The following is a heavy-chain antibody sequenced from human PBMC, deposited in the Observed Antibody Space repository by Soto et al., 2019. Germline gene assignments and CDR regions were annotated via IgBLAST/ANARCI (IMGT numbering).Heavy chain of an antibody. Sequence: PVGSLRLSCTTSGFTFGDYAISWVRQAPGKGLEWVGFIRSKTYGGTTEYAASVKGRFTISRDDSKSIAYLQMNSLQTEDTAVYFCSRNVIANYWGQGTLVTVSS. CDR1: GFTFGDYA. CDR3: SRNVIANY. D-gene: IGHD2-21*01. CDR2: IRSKTYGGTT. J-gene: IGHJ4*02. V-gene: IGHV3-49*04.